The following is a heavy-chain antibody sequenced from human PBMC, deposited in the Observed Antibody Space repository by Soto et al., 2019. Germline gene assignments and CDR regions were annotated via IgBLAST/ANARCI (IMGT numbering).Heavy chain of an antibody. D-gene: IGHD2-2*02. CDR1: GFTFSSYG. CDR2: IWYDGSNK. CDR3: ARVARDRWARRAAILSYFDY. J-gene: IGHJ4*02. Sequence: QVQLVESGGGVVQPGRSLRLSCAASGFTFSSYGMHWVRQAPGKGLEWVAVIWYDGSNKYYADSVKGRFIISRDNSKNTLYLQMNSLRAEDTAVYYCARVARDRWARRAAILSYFDYWGQGTLVTVSS. V-gene: IGHV3-33*01.